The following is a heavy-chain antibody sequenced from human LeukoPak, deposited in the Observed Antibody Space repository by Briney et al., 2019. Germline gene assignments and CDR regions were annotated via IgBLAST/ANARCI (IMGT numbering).Heavy chain of an antibody. D-gene: IGHD6-19*01. Sequence: GASVKVSCKASGGTFSSYAISWVRQAPGQGLDWMGGIIPIFGTTNYAQKFQGRVTMTRNTSISTAYMELSSLRSEDTAVYYCARLGGSGWYGFVYWGQGTLVTVSS. J-gene: IGHJ4*02. CDR3: ARLGGSGWYGFVY. CDR1: GGTFSSYA. V-gene: IGHV1-69*05. CDR2: IIPIFGTT.